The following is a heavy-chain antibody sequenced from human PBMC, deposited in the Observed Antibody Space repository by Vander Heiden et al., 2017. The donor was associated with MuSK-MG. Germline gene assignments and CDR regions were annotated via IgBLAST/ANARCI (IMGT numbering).Heavy chain of an antibody. V-gene: IGHV3-23*01. J-gene: IGHJ4*02. CDR3: AKAAQAGGVAGY. D-gene: IGHD6-19*01. CDR1: GFTFSSHA. CDR2: ISGSGGST. Sequence: EVQLLESGGGLVQPGGSLRLSCAAAGFTFSSHAMSWVRQAAGKGLEWVSAISGSGGSTYYADSVKGRFTISRDNSKNTLYLQMNSLRAEDTAVYYCAKAAQAGGVAGYWGQGTLVTVSS.